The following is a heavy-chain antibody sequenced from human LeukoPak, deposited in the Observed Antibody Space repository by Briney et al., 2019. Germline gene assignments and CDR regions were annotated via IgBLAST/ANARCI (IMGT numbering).Heavy chain of an antibody. CDR3: ARPYYYDSRIDP. CDR1: GGSISSGEYY. J-gene: IGHJ5*02. CDR2: MYYSGST. D-gene: IGHD3-22*01. V-gene: IGHV4-30-4*01. Sequence: PSETLSLTCTVSGGSISSGEYYWSWIRQPPGKGLEWIAYMYYSGSTYYNPSLKSRVTRSADTSNNQLSLKLSSVTAADTAVYYCARPYYYDSRIDPWGQGILVTVSS.